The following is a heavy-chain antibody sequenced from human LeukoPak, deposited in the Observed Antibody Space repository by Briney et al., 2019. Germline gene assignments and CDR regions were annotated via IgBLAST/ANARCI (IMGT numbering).Heavy chain of an antibody. J-gene: IGHJ5*02. CDR1: GFTFSSYG. D-gene: IGHD6-13*01. CDR3: ARERTGYSSSLNWFDP. V-gene: IGHV3-33*01. CDR2: IWYDGSNK. Sequence: GGSLRLSCAASGFTFSSYGMHWVRQAPGKGLEWVAVIWYDGSNKYYADSVKGRLTISRDNSKNTLYLQMNSLRAEDTAVYYCARERTGYSSSLNWFDPWGQGTLVTVSS.